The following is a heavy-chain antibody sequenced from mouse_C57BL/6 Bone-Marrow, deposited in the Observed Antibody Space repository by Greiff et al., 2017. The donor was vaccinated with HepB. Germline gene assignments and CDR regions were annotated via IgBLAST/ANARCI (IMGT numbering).Heavy chain of an antibody. V-gene: IGHV1-64*01. J-gene: IGHJ3*01. CDR1: GYTFTSYW. Sequence: VQLQQPGAELVKPGASVKLSCKASGYTFTSYWMHWVKQRPGQGLEWIGMIHPNSGSTNYNEKFKSKATLTVDKSSSTAYMQLSSLTSEDSAVYYSARRNYDGSSYGFAYWGQGTLVTVSA. D-gene: IGHD1-1*01. CDR3: ARRNYDGSSYGFAY. CDR2: IHPNSGST.